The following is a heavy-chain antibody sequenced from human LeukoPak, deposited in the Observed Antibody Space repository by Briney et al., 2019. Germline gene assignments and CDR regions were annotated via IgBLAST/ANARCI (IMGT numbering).Heavy chain of an antibody. V-gene: IGHV4-39*05. CDR3: AKAGVRYFDSSGLYAFDF. D-gene: IGHD3-22*01. J-gene: IGHJ3*01. CDR2: IYYSGST. CDR1: GGSISSTSYY. Sequence: PSETPSLTCAVSGGSISSTSYYWAWIRQPPGKGLEWIGTIYYSGSTYHNPSLKSRVTLSVDTSRNQFSLRLSSVDAADTAVYYCAKAGVRYFDSSGLYAFDFWAKGQRSPSLQ.